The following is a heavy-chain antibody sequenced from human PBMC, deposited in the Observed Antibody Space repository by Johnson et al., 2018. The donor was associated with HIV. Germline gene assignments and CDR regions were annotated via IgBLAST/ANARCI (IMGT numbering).Heavy chain of an antibody. J-gene: IGHJ3*02. CDR1: GFTFSSYA. CDR2: IWYDGSNK. Sequence: QVQLVESGGGVVQPGRSLRLSCAASGFTFSSYAMHWVRQAPGKGLEWVAVIWYDGSNKYSADSVKGRFTISRDNSKNTPYLQMNSLRAEDTAVYYCACTPGPAGAFDIWGQGTMVTVSS. CDR3: ACTPGPAGAFDI. V-gene: IGHV3-33*08.